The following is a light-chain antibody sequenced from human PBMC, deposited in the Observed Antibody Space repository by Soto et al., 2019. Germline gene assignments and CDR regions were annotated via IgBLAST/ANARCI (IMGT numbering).Light chain of an antibody. V-gene: IGLV2-11*01. Sequence: QSALTQPRSVSGSPGQSVSISCTGTSSDVGRYSYVSWYQQHPGKAPKLMIYDVSERPSGVPDRFSGSKSGNTASLTISGLQVEDEAEYFCGSFTTSRIWVFGGGTKLTVL. CDR1: SSDVGRYSY. CDR3: GSFTTSRIWV. CDR2: DVS. J-gene: IGLJ3*02.